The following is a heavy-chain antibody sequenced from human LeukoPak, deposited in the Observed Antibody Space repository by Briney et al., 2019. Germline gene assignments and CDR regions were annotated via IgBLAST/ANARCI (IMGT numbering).Heavy chain of an antibody. J-gene: IGHJ4*02. CDR1: GYSISSGYY. V-gene: IGHV4-38-2*01. Sequence: SETLSLTCAVSGYSISSGYYWGWIRQPPGKGLEWIGSIYHSGSTYYNPSLKSRVTISVDTSKNQFSLKLSSVTAADTAVYYCARVSPTVNPRYCFDYWGQGTLVTVSS. CDR3: ARVSPTVNPRYCFDY. D-gene: IGHD4-11*01. CDR2: IYHSGST.